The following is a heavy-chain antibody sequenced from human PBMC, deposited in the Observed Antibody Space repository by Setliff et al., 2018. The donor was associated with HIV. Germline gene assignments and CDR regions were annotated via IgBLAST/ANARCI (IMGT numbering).Heavy chain of an antibody. CDR2: IFYSGST. CDR1: GGSISNSRYY. Sequence: PSETLSLTCTVSGGSISNSRYYWGWIRQPPGKGREWIGSIFYSGSTNYNPSLKSRVTISVDTSKNQFSLKLSSVTAADTGVYYCASRRGIEFYFDIWGQGTPVTVSS. J-gene: IGHJ4*02. V-gene: IGHV4-39*07. CDR3: ASRRGIEFYFDI. D-gene: IGHD3-10*01.